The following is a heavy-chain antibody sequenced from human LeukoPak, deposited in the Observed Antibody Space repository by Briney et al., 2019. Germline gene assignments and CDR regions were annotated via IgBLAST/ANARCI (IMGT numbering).Heavy chain of an antibody. V-gene: IGHV3-74*01. Sequence: GGSLRLSCAASGFTFSSYWMHWVRHAPGKGLVWVSRINSDGSSTSYADSVKGRFTISRDNAKNTLYLQMNSLRAEDTAVYYCARSYYDSSGYLAPSFDYWGQGTLVTVSS. CDR3: ARSYYDSSGYLAPSFDY. D-gene: IGHD3-22*01. CDR2: INSDGSST. CDR1: GFTFSSYW. J-gene: IGHJ4*02.